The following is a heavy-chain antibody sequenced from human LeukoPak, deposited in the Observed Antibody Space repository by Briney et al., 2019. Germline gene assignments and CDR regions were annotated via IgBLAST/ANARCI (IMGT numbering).Heavy chain of an antibody. CDR3: ARDSERYCSSTSCYGWFDP. V-gene: IGHV3-33*01. J-gene: IGHJ5*02. CDR1: GFTFSSYG. Sequence: GGSLRLSCAASGFTFSSYGMHWVRQALGKGLEWVAVIWYDGSNKYYADSVKGRFTISRDNSKNTLYLQMNSLRAEDTAVYYCARDSERYCSSTSCYGWFDPWGQGTLVTVSS. CDR2: IWYDGSNK. D-gene: IGHD2-2*01.